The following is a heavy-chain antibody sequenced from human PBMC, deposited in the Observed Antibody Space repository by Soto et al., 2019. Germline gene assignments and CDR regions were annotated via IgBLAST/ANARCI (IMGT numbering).Heavy chain of an antibody. V-gene: IGHV1-58*01. CDR2: IVVGSGNT. Sequence: ASVKVSCKASGFTFTSSAVQWVRQARGQRLEWIGWIVVGSGNTNYAQKFQERVPITRDMSTSTAYMELSSLRSEDTAVYYCAADPRTSYDMDVWGKGTTVTVAS. CDR1: GFTFTSSA. J-gene: IGHJ6*03. CDR3: AADPRTSYDMDV.